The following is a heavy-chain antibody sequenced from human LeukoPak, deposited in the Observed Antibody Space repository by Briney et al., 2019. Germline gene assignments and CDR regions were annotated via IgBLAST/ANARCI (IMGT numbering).Heavy chain of an antibody. CDR3: AKDGVVKTSRPYYFDF. CDR2: ISGIVSST. V-gene: IGHV3-23*01. Sequence: GGSLRLSCAASAFTFSNYAMTWVRQAPGKGVEWVSSISGIVSSTYSADSVKGRFTISRDNSQKTLYLKLKRLRAEDTAVYYCAKDGVVKTSRPYYFDFWGQGTLVTVSS. CDR1: AFTFSNYA. J-gene: IGHJ4*02. D-gene: IGHD2-15*01.